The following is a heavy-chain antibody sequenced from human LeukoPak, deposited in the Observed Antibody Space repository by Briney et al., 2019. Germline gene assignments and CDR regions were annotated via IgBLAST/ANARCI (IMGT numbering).Heavy chain of an antibody. Sequence: SETLSLTCDVSGGSCDDYYRSWIRQPPGKGLEWIGEIHPHGIFYYNSSLMSRVTISIDTSKGQFSLRLTPVTAADTAIYYCSRGRDRSKAGDHWGQGSLVTVSS. CDR1: GGSCDDYY. CDR2: IHPHGIF. J-gene: IGHJ4*02. V-gene: IGHV4-34*01. CDR3: SRGRDRSKAGDH. D-gene: IGHD5-24*01.